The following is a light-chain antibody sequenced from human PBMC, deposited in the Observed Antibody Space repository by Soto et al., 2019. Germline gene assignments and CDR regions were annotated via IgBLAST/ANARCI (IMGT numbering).Light chain of an antibody. CDR3: QYYGNARTT. CDR1: QTVRNNY. V-gene: IGKV3-20*01. J-gene: IGKJ5*01. Sequence: VLTQSPGTLSLSPGERATLSCRASQTVRNNYLAWYQQKPGQAPRLLIYDASSRATGIPGRFSGSGSGTEFTLTINRLEPEDFVVYYCQYYGNARTTFGQGTRLETK. CDR2: DAS.